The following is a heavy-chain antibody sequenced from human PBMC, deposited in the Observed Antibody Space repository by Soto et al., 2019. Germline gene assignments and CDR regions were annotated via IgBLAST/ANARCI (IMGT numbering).Heavy chain of an antibody. J-gene: IGHJ4*02. D-gene: IGHD4-17*01. Sequence: SVQVSCKASGGTFSRYAISWVRQAPGQGLEWMGGIIPIFGTANYAQNFQGRVTITADESTSAAYMELSSLRSEDTAVYYCASVHYGGNYVFDYWGEGTLVTVSS. CDR2: IIPIFGTA. V-gene: IGHV1-69*13. CDR3: ASVHYGGNYVFDY. CDR1: GGTFSRYA.